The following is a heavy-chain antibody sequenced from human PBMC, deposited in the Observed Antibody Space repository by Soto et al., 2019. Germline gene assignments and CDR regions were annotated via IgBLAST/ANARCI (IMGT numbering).Heavy chain of an antibody. CDR1: GGSISSSSYY. J-gene: IGHJ6*02. CDR3: ARVGVVPAQKPYYYYGMDV. D-gene: IGHD2-2*01. CDR2: IYYSGST. Sequence: SETLSLTCTVSGGSISSSSYYWGWIRQPPGKGLEWIGSIYYSGSTYYNPSLKSRVTISVDTSKNQFSLKLSSVTAADTAVYYCARVGVVPAQKPYYYYGMDVWGQGTTVTVSS. V-gene: IGHV4-39*01.